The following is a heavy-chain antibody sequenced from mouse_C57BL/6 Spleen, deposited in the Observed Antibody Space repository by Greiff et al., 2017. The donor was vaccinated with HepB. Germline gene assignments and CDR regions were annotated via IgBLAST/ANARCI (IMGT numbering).Heavy chain of an antibody. CDR2: IYWDDDK. V-gene: IGHV8-12*01. CDR1: GFSLSTSGMG. D-gene: IGHD2-4*01. J-gene: IGHJ1*03. Sequence: VKLMESGPGILQSSQTLSLTCSFSGFSLSTSGMGVSWIRQPSGKGLEWLAHIYWDDDKRYNPSLKSRLTISKDTSRNQVFLTITSVDTADTATYYCARIYYDYAGYFDVWGTGTTVTVSS. CDR3: ARIYYDYAGYFDV.